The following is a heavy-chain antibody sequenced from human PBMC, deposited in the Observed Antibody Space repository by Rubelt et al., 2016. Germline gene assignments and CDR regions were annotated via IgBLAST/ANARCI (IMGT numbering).Heavy chain of an antibody. V-gene: IGHV1-18*01. CDR3: ARGYCSSANCLFNWFDP. CDR1: GYTFTTYG. J-gene: IGHJ5*02. Sequence: QVQLVQSGAEVKKPGASVKVSCKASGYTFTTYGISWVRQATGQGLEWMGWIRTYNGNTTYAQKLQSRVTMTTDTSTSTSYMGLRSLRSDDTAMYFCARGYCSSANCLFNWFDPWGQGTLVTVSS. CDR2: IRTYNGNT. D-gene: IGHD2-2*01.